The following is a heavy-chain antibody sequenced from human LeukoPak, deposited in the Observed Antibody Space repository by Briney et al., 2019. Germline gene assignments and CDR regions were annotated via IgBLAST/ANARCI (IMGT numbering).Heavy chain of an antibody. J-gene: IGHJ1*01. Sequence: PSQRRSLACAVYGGSLVGFSWGCICQLPRNGLEWNGGINHRGSTNHNPSLKSPVTISVDPSKNQFSLKLSSVTAADTAVYYCARGLYYGSGITKPAKYFQHWGQGTLVTVSS. V-gene: IGHV4-34*01. D-gene: IGHD3-10*01. CDR3: ARGLYYGSGITKPAKYFQH. CDR1: GGSLVGFS. CDR2: INHRGST.